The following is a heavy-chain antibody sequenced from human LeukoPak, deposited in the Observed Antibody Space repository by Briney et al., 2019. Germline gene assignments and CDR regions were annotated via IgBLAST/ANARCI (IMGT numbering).Heavy chain of an antibody. CDR3: ARSLYYYDSSGYYRIWGDYYYGMDV. Sequence: GGSLRLSCAASGFTFSSYSMNWVRQAPGKGLEWVSSISSSSYIYYADSVKGRFTISRDNAKNSLYLQMNSLRAEDTAVYYCARSLYYYDSSGYYRIWGDYYYGMDVWGQGTTVTVSS. CDR1: GFTFSSYS. D-gene: IGHD3-22*01. J-gene: IGHJ6*02. CDR2: ISSSSYI. V-gene: IGHV3-21*01.